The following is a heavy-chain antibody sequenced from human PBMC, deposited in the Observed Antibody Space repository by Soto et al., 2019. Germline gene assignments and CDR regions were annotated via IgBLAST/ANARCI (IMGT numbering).Heavy chain of an antibody. CDR1: GGSMNIYE. V-gene: IGHV4-59*01. CDR3: ARYSPPKKTYDSNPGWFDP. J-gene: IGHJ5*02. CDR2: VRDTGST. Sequence: SETLSLTCTVSGGSMNIYEWTWIRQPPGKGLEWIGYVRDTGSTNYNPSLKSRVTISIDTSRNQFSLSLSSVTAADTAVYFCARYSPPKKTYDSNPGWFDPWGQGTLVTVSS. D-gene: IGHD3-22*01.